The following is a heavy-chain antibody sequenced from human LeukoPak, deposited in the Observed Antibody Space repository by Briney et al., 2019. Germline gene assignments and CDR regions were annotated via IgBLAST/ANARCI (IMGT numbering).Heavy chain of an antibody. V-gene: IGHV4-34*01. CDR2: INHSGST. Sequence: PSETLSLTCAVYSGSFSGYYWSWIRQPPGKGLEWIGEINHSGSTNYNPSLKSRVTISVDTSKNQFSLKLSSVTAADTAVYYCARGLFRGWYNVDYWGQGTLVTVSS. J-gene: IGHJ4*02. CDR3: ARGLFRGWYNVDY. D-gene: IGHD6-19*01. CDR1: SGSFSGYY.